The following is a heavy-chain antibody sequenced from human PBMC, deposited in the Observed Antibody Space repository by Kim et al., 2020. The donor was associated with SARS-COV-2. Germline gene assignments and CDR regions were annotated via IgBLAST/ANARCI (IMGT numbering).Heavy chain of an antibody. Sequence: GGSLRLSCSASGFTFSSYAMHWVRQAPGKGLEYVSAISSNGGSTYYADSVKGRFTISRDNSKNTLYLQMSSLRAEDTAVYYCVKDGRKWELRSFFDYWGQGTLVTVSS. CDR2: ISSNGGST. D-gene: IGHD1-26*01. J-gene: IGHJ4*02. V-gene: IGHV3-64D*06. CDR3: VKDGRKWELRSFFDY. CDR1: GFTFSSYA.